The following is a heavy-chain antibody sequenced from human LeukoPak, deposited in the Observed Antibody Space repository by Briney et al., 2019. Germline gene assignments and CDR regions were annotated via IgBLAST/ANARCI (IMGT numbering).Heavy chain of an antibody. CDR1: GYTFTSYY. J-gene: IGHJ4*02. V-gene: IGHV1-46*01. Sequence: ASVKVSCKASGYTFTSYYMHWVRQAPGQGLEWMGIINPSGGSTSYTQKFQGRVTMTRDTSTSTVYMELSSLRSEDTAVYYCARASKRVFGVVINSDFDYWGQGTLVTVSS. CDR3: ARASKRVFGVVINSDFDY. D-gene: IGHD3-3*01. CDR2: INPSGGST.